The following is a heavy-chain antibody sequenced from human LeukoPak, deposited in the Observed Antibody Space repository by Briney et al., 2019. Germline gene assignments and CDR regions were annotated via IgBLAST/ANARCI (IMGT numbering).Heavy chain of an antibody. Sequence: SETLSLTCTVSGGSISSYYWSWIRQPPGKGLEWIGYIYYSGSTNYNPSLKSRVTISVDTSKNQFSLKLSSVTAADTAVYYCARGALVFGELDWFDPWGQGTLVTVSS. CDR2: IYYSGST. J-gene: IGHJ5*02. CDR1: GGSISSYY. CDR3: ARGALVFGELDWFDP. D-gene: IGHD3-10*02. V-gene: IGHV4-59*01.